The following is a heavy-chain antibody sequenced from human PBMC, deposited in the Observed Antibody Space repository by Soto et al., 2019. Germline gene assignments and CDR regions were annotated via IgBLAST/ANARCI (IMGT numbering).Heavy chain of an antibody. CDR1: GFTFNNYA. D-gene: IGHD3-10*01. Sequence: EVQLLESGGGLVQPGGSLRLSCAASGFTFNNYAMTWVRQAPGKGLEWVSAISGGGDTTSYADSGKGRFTVSRDGSNNTLYLQMSSLRADDTALYYCAKGRGGSGSLTPRVDFWGQGTLVTVSS. J-gene: IGHJ4*02. CDR2: ISGGGDTT. CDR3: AKGRGGSGSLTPRVDF. V-gene: IGHV3-23*01.